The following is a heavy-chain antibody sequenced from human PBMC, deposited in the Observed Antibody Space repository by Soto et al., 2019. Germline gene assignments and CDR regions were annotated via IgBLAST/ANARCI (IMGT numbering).Heavy chain of an antibody. CDR2: ISYDGNNK. CDR1: GFTFGIFG. J-gene: IGHJ4*02. Sequence: ESGGGVVQPGRSLRLSCAASGFTFGIFGMHWVRQAPGKGLEWVAVISYDGNNKYYADSVRGRFTISRDNSKDTLYLHMNSLRPEDTAVYYCAKGSTRWLQSLLDYWGQGTLVTVSS. D-gene: IGHD5-12*01. V-gene: IGHV3-30*18. CDR3: AKGSTRWLQSLLDY.